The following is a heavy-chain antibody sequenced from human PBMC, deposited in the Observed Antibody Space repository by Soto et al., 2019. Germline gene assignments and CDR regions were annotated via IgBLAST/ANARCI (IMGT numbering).Heavy chain of an antibody. CDR1: GFTFSDYY. Sequence: PGGSLRLSCASSGFTFSDYYMSWIRQAPGKGLEWVSYISSSGSTIYYADSVKGRFTISRDNAKNSLYLQMNSLRAEDTAVYYCARIYSNWGYYYYYMDVWGKGTTVTVSS. CDR2: ISSSGSTI. D-gene: IGHD4-4*01. J-gene: IGHJ6*03. V-gene: IGHV3-11*01. CDR3: ARIYSNWGYYYYYMDV.